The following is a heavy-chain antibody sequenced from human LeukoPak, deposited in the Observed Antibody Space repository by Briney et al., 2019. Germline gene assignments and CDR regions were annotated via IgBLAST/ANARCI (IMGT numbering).Heavy chain of an antibody. V-gene: IGHV3-48*02. CDR3: AGGGVAGSWY. D-gene: IGHD6-19*01. Sequence: GGSLRLSCAASGFTFSSYSMNWVRQAPGKGLEWVSSITSSGGTIYYADSVKGRFTISRDNAKNSLYLQMNSLRDEDTAVYYCAGGGVAGSWYWGQGTLVTVSS. CDR1: GFTFSSYS. J-gene: IGHJ4*02. CDR2: ITSSGGTI.